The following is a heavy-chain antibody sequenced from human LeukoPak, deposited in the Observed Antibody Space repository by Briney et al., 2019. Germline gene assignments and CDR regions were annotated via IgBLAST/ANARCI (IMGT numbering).Heavy chain of an antibody. CDR1: GGSFSGYY. V-gene: IGHV4-34*01. Sequence: PSETLSLTCAVYGGSFSGYYWSWIRQPPGKGLEWIGEINHSGSTNYNPSLKSRVTISVDTSKNQLSLKLSPVTAADTAVYYCARGLPKIDSGDYGGTWFDPWGQGTLSPSPQ. D-gene: IGHD4-17*01. CDR3: ARGLPKIDSGDYGGTWFDP. J-gene: IGHJ5*02. CDR2: INHSGST.